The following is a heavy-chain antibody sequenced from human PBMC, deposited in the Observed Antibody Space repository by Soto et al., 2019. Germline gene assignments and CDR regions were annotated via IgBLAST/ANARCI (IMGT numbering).Heavy chain of an antibody. Sequence: QVQLVASGGGVGQPGRSLRLSCAASGFTFSTYGMLWVRQAPGKGLEWVAIISNDGSYISYADSVKGRFTISRDNSKNTLYLQLNSLRGEDTAVYYCSKGPVEYWGQGTLVTVSS. CDR2: ISNDGSYI. D-gene: IGHD6-6*01. CDR1: GFTFSTYG. CDR3: SKGPVEY. V-gene: IGHV3-30*18. J-gene: IGHJ4*02.